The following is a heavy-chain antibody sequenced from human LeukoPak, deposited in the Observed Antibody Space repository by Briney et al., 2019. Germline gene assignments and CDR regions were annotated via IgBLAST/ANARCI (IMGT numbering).Heavy chain of an antibody. CDR3: ARETPEYD. V-gene: IGHV3-48*02. CDR2: ISSGSSTI. J-gene: IGHJ4*02. Sequence: GGSLRLSCTASGFTLSTYSMNWVRQAPGKGLEWVSYISSGSSTIYYADSVKGRFTISRDNAKNSLYLQMNSLRDEDTAVYYCARETPEYDWGQGTLVTVSS. CDR1: GFTLSTYS. D-gene: IGHD1-14*01.